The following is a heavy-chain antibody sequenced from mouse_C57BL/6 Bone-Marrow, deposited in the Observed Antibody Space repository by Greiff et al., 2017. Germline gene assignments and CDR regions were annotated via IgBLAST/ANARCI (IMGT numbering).Heavy chain of an antibody. CDR3: ARRERVAEYFDV. J-gene: IGHJ1*03. D-gene: IGHD1-1*01. Sequence: QVQLKESGAELMKPGASVKLSCKATGYTFTGSWIEWVKQRPGHGLEWIGEILPGSGSTNYNEKFKGKATFTADTSSNTAYMQRSSLTTEDSAIYYCARRERVAEYFDVWGTGTTVTVSS. CDR2: ILPGSGST. V-gene: IGHV1-9*01. CDR1: GYTFTGSW.